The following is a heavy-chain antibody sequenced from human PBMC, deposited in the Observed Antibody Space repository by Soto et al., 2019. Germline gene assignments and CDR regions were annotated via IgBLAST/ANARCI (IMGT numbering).Heavy chain of an antibody. J-gene: IGHJ5*02. CDR1: GGSISSYY. D-gene: IGHD5-18*01. Sequence: QVQLQESAPGLLKPSETLSLTCTVSGGSISSYYWSWIRQPPGKGLEWIGYIYYSGSTNYNPSLKSRVTISVDTSKNQSSLKLSSVTAADTAVYYCARGGVDTGNGNWFDPWGQGTLVTVSS. CDR2: IYYSGST. V-gene: IGHV4-59*01. CDR3: ARGGVDTGNGNWFDP.